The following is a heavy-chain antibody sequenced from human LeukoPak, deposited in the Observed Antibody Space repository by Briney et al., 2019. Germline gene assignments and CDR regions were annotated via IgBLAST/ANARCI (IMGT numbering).Heavy chain of an antibody. CDR1: GFTFSSYG. Sequence: GGSLRLSCAASGFTFSSYGMHWVRQAPGKGLEWVAVIWYDGSNKYYADSVKGRFTISRDNTKNTVYMQMNSLRDEETAVYYCARDGEKYYDIFTVGFDYWGQGTLVTVSS. D-gene: IGHD3-9*01. CDR2: IWYDGSNK. CDR3: ARDGEKYYDIFTVGFDY. V-gene: IGHV3-33*01. J-gene: IGHJ4*02.